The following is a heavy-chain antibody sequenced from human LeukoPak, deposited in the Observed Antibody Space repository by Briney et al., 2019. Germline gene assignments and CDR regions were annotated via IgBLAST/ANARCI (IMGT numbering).Heavy chain of an antibody. CDR2: IIPIFGTA. J-gene: IGHJ6*03. V-gene: IGHV1-69*05. CDR3: ARGPSRYCSSTSCYHYMDV. Sequence: GASVKVSSKASGGTFSSYAISWVRQAPGQGLEWMGGIIPIFGTANYAQKFQGRVTITTDESTSTAYMELSSLRSEDTAVYYCARGPSRYCSSTSCYHYMDVWGKGTTVTVSS. CDR1: GGTFSSYA. D-gene: IGHD2-2*01.